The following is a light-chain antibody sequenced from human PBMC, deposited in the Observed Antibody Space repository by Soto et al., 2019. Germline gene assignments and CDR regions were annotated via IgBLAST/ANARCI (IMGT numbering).Light chain of an antibody. V-gene: IGLV1-44*01. CDR1: SSNIGANP. CDR3: ATWDDSVYGPV. CDR2: SND. Sequence: QSLLTQPPSASGTPGQRVTISCSGRSSNIGANPVNWYQQLPGMAPTVLIYSNDQRPSGVPDRFSGSKSGTSASLAISGLQSEDEADYYCATWDDSVYGPVFGGGTKVTVL. J-gene: IGLJ2*01.